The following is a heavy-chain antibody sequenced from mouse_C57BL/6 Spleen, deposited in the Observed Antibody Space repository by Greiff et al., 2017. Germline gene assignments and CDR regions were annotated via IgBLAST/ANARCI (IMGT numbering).Heavy chain of an antibody. Sequence: EVHLVESGGGLVKPGGSLKLSCAASGFTFSSYAMSWVRQTPEKRLEWVATISYGGSYTYYPDNVKGRFTISRDNAKNNLILQMSHLKSEDTDRYYYARDLGRGLDYWGQGTTLTVSS. J-gene: IGHJ2*01. CDR1: GFTFSSYA. D-gene: IGHD4-1*01. CDR2: ISYGGSYT. V-gene: IGHV5-4*01. CDR3: ARDLGRGLDY.